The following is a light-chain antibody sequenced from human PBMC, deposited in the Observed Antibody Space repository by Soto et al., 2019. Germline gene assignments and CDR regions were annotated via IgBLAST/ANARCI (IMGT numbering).Light chain of an antibody. V-gene: IGKV3-11*01. CDR3: QQRSSWLT. CDR2: DAS. J-gene: IGKJ4*01. Sequence: IVLTQSPATLSLSPWERATLSCRASQSVSSYLAWYQQKPGQAPRLLIYDASNRATGIPARFSGSGSGTDFTLTISSLEPEDFAVYYCQQRSSWLTFGGGTKVDIK. CDR1: QSVSSY.